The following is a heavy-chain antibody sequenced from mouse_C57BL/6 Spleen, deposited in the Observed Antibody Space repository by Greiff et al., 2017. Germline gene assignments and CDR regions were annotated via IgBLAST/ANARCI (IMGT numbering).Heavy chain of an antibody. D-gene: IGHD2-5*01. V-gene: IGHV3-1*01. CDR3: ARGDYSNWYFDV. Sequence: EVHLVESGPGMVKPSQSLSLTCTVTGYSITSGYVWHWIRHFPGNILEWMGFISYSGSTNYNPSLKSRISITHDTSKNHFFLKLNSVTTEDTATDYCARGDYSNWYFDVWGTGTTVTVSS. J-gene: IGHJ1*03. CDR1: GYSITSGYV. CDR2: ISYSGST.